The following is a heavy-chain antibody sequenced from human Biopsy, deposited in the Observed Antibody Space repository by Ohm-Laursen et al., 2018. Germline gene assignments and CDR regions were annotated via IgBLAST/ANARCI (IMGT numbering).Heavy chain of an antibody. J-gene: IGHJ4*02. V-gene: IGHV1-69*06. CDR3: ATLTEDYGASPDS. D-gene: IGHD4-17*01. CDR1: GGSFSDYG. CDR2: VIPISNTA. Sequence: SSVKVSCKASGGSFSDYGLSWERQAPGRGLEWMGRVIPISNTANYAQNFQDRLTITADRSTNTAYMELNSLRSEDTAVYFCATLTEDYGASPDSWGQGTLVVVSS.